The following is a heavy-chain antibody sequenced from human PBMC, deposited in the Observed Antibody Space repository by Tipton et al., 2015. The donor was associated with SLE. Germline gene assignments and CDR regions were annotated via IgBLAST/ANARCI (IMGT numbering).Heavy chain of an antibody. CDR3: ARGPPGYCSGGSCYFFSWFDP. V-gene: IGHV4-61*01. J-gene: IGHJ5*02. D-gene: IGHD2-15*01. Sequence: LRLSCTVSGGSISSGSYYWSWIRQPPGKGLEWIGYIYYSGSTNYNPSLKSRVTISVDTSKNQFSLKLSSVTAADTAVYYCARGPPGYCSGGSCYFFSWFDPWGQGTLVTVSS. CDR1: GGSISSGSYY. CDR2: IYYSGST.